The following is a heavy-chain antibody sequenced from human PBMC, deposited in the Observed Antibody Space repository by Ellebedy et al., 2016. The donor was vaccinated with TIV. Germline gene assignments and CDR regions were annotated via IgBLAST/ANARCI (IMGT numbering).Heavy chain of an antibody. CDR1: GFTFDDYG. V-gene: IGHV3-7*04. D-gene: IGHD6-19*01. Sequence: PGGSLRLSCAASGFTFDDYGMSWVRQAPGKGLEWVANIKQDGSEKYYVDSVKGRFTISRDNAKNSLYRQMNSLRAEDTAVYYCARDGGVFRAGSADYWGQGTLVTVSS. CDR2: IKQDGSEK. CDR3: ARDGGVFRAGSADY. J-gene: IGHJ4*02.